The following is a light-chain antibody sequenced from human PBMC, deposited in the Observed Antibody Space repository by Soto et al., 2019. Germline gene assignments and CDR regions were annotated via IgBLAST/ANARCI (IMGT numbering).Light chain of an antibody. CDR1: SSDVGGYNC. V-gene: IGLV2-14*01. CDR3: SSYTSGSTLYV. Sequence: QSVLTQPASVSGSPGQSITISCTGTSSDVGGYNCVSWYQQHPGKAPKLMIYDVSNRPSGVSNRFSGSKSGNTASLTISGLQAEDEADYYCSSYTSGSTLYVFGSGTKVT. CDR2: DVS. J-gene: IGLJ1*01.